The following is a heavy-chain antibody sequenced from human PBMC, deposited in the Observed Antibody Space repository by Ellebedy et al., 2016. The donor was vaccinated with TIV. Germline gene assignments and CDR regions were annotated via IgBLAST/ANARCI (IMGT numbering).Heavy chain of an antibody. J-gene: IGHJ4*02. V-gene: IGHV3-11*01. D-gene: IGHD3-22*01. CDR3: ARNRNNFDANGYWNY. CDR1: GFTFRDYY. CDR2: INSDGIIT. Sequence: GESLRLSCAASGFTFRDYYMSWIRQAPGKGLECVAYINSDGIITYYADAVKGRFTVSRDNAENSLHLQMSSLRAEDTAVYYCARNRNNFDANGYWNYWGPGAQVTVSS.